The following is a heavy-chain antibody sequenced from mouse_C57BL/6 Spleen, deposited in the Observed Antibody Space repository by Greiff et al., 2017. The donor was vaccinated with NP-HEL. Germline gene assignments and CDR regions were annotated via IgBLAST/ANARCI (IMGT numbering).Heavy chain of an antibody. Sequence: VQLQQPGAELVRPGTSVKLSCKASGYTFTSYWMHWVKQRPGQGLEWIGVIDPSDSYTNYNQKFKGKATLTVDTSSSTAYMQLSSLTSEDSAVYYCALWYFDVWGTGTTVTVS. V-gene: IGHV1-59*01. CDR1: GYTFTSYW. J-gene: IGHJ1*03. CDR3: ALWYFDV. CDR2: IDPSDSYT.